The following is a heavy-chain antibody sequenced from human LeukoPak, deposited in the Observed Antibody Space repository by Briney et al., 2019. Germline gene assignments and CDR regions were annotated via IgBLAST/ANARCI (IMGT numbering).Heavy chain of an antibody. V-gene: IGHV3-7*01. CDR1: GFTLSSYW. Sequence: PGGSQRLSCAASGFTLSSYWMTWVRQAPGKGLEWVANIKQDGSEKYYVDSVKGRFTISRDNAKNSLYVQMNSLRAEDTAVYYCARDRGWGLRFLDYWGQGTLVTVSS. CDR2: IKQDGSEK. D-gene: IGHD3-3*01. CDR3: ARDRGWGLRFLDY. J-gene: IGHJ4*02.